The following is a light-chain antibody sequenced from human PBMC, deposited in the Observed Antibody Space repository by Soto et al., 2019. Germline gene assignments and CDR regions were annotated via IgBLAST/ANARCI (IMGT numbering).Light chain of an antibody. CDR3: SSYTSSSTLV. Sequence: QSALTQPASVSGSPGQSITISCTGTSRDVGGYNYVSWYQQHPGKAPKLMIYEVYNRPSGVSSRFSGSRSGNTASLTISGLQAEDEADYYCSSYTSSSTLVFGGGTKLTVL. CDR2: EVY. J-gene: IGLJ2*01. CDR1: SRDVGGYNY. V-gene: IGLV2-14*01.